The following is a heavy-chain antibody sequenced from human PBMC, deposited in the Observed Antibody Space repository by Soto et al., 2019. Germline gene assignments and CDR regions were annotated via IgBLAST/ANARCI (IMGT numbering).Heavy chain of an antibody. J-gene: IGHJ6*02. CDR3: ASWLKGPDIGNYYYGMDV. CDR2: IMPIFRAP. Sequence: QVQLVQSGAEVKKPGSSVKVSCKASGGAFSDYAFSWVRQAPGQGLEWLGGIMPIFRAPDYAQKFLGRVTITADDFTRTAYMEMNRLRSEDMAVYYCASWLKGPDIGNYYYGMDVWGQGTTVTVS. D-gene: IGHD2-15*01. CDR1: GGAFSDYA. V-gene: IGHV1-69*12.